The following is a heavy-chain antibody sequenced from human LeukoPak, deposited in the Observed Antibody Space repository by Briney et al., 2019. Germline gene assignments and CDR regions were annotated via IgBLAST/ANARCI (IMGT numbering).Heavy chain of an antibody. CDR1: GFTFSDYY. V-gene: IGHV3-23*01. J-gene: IGHJ1*01. Sequence: GGSLRLSCAASGFTFSDYYMSWIRQAPGKGLEWVSFITPNADRTSYADSVEGRFTISRDNPRNTLYMQMNSLRDEDTALYYCAIMHGYYDGSGYWVQWGQGTLVTVSS. D-gene: IGHD3-22*01. CDR3: AIMHGYYDGSGYWVQ. CDR2: ITPNADRT.